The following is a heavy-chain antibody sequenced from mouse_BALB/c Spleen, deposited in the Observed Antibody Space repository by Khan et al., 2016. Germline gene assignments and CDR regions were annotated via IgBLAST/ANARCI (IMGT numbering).Heavy chain of an antibody. CDR1: GYTFTDYN. CDR2: INPNNGGT. CDR3: ARGLPYGSSYVDYFDY. J-gene: IGHJ2*01. Sequence: VRLQQSGPELVKPGASVKIPCKASGYTFTDYNMDWVKQSHGKSLEWIGDINPNNGGTIYNQKFKGKATLTVDKSSSTAYMELRSLTSEDTAVYYCARGLPYGSSYVDYFDYWGQGTTLTVSS. D-gene: IGHD1-1*01. V-gene: IGHV1-18*01.